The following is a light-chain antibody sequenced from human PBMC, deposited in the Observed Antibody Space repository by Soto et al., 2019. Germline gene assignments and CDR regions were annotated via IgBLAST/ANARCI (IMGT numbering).Light chain of an antibody. V-gene: IGLV1-44*01. CDR3: AACDDSLNAVG. J-gene: IGLJ2*01. CDR1: SSNIGSNP. CDR2: SNN. Sequence: QTVVTQPPSASAPPGQRVTISCSGSSSNIGSNPVNWYQHLPGTAPKLLICSNNERPSGVPDRLSGSKSGTSASLAISGLQSEDDADYFCAACDDSLNAVGFGGGTKLTV.